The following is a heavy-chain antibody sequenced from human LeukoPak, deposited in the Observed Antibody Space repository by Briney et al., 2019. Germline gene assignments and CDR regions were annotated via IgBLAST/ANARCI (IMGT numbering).Heavy chain of an antibody. V-gene: IGHV3-7*01. Sequence: GGSLGLSCAASGFAFSRTTMSWVRQASGKGLEWVAKLKEDGTEESYVDSVKGRFTISRDNAKYSLHLQMNSLRAEDTAVYYCARGGMKRLDVWGQGTTVTVS. CDR3: ARGGMKRLDV. J-gene: IGHJ6*02. CDR1: GFAFSRTT. CDR2: LKEDGTEE. D-gene: IGHD6-13*01.